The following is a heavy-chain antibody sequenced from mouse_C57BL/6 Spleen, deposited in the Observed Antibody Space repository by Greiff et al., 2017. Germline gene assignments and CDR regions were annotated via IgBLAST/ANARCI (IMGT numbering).Heavy chain of an antibody. Sequence: DVKLVESGGGLVKPGGSLKLSCAASGFTFSDYGMHWVRQAPEKGLEWVAYISSGSSTIYYADTVKGRFTISRDNAKNTLFLQMTSLRSEDTAMYYCAGHSWDYYAMDYWGQGTSVTVSS. V-gene: IGHV5-17*01. CDR2: ISSGSSTI. CDR1: GFTFSDYG. CDR3: AGHSWDYYAMDY. D-gene: IGHD4-1*01. J-gene: IGHJ4*01.